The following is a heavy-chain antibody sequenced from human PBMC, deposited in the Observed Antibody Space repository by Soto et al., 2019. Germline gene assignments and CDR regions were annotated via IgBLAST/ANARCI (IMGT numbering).Heavy chain of an antibody. V-gene: IGHV3-74*01. J-gene: IGHJ6*02. Sequence: PGGSLRLSCAASGFTFSSYWMHWVRQAPGKGLVWVSRINSDGSSTSYADSVKGRFSISRDNAKNTLYLQMISLRAEDTAVYYCARANHPKDYYYGMDVWGQGTTVTVSS. CDR3: ARANHPKDYYYGMDV. CDR1: GFTFSSYW. CDR2: INSDGSST.